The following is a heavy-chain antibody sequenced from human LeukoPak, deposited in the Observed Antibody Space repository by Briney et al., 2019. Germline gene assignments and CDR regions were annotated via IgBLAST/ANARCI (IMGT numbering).Heavy chain of an antibody. CDR3: ARRLSYCSGSSCSIFDY. J-gene: IGHJ4*02. Sequence: GESLKISCKGSGYSFTNYWITWVRQMPGKGLEWMGRIDPADSYTNYSPSFQGHVTVSADKSITTAYLQWSSLKASDTAMYYCARRLSYCSGSSCSIFDYWGQGTLVTVSS. D-gene: IGHD2-15*01. CDR1: GYSFTNYW. CDR2: IDPADSYT. V-gene: IGHV5-10-1*01.